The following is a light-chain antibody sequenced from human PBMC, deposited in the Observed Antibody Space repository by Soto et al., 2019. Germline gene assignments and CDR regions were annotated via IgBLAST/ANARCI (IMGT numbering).Light chain of an antibody. CDR3: QQYGSSPWA. CDR1: QSVSSSY. CDR2: GAS. V-gene: IGKV3-20*01. Sequence: EIVLTQSPGTLSLSPGERATLSCRASQSVSSSYLAWYQQKPGQAPRLLIYGASSRATGIPDRFSGSESGTDFTLTINRLEPEDFAGYYCQQYGSSPWAFGQGTKVKIK. J-gene: IGKJ1*01.